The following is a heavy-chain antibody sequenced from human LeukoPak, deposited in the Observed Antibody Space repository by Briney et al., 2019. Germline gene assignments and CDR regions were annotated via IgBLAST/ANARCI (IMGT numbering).Heavy chain of an antibody. CDR2: ISSSSSYI. Sequence: GGSLRLSCAASGFTFSSYSMNWVRQAPGKGLEWVSSISSSSSYIYYADSVKGRFTISRDNAKNSLYLQMNSLRAEDTAVYYCARRWGSYYYYMDVWGKGTTVTISS. D-gene: IGHD7-27*01. CDR3: ARRWGSYYYYMDV. J-gene: IGHJ6*03. CDR1: GFTFSSYS. V-gene: IGHV3-21*01.